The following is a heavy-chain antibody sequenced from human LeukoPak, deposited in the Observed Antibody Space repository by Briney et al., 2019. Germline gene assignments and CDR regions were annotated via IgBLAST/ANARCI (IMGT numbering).Heavy chain of an antibody. CDR3: AKDSSATSGWYKYYFDY. D-gene: IGHD6-19*01. CDR1: GFTFSSYD. CDR2: IGTAGDT. V-gene: IGHV3-13*01. J-gene: IGHJ4*02. Sequence: GGSLRLSCAASGFTFSSYDMHWVRQATGKGLEWVSAIGTAGDTYYPGSVKGRFTISRENAENSLYLQMNSLRAEDTAVYYCAKDSSATSGWYKYYFDYWGQGTPVTVSS.